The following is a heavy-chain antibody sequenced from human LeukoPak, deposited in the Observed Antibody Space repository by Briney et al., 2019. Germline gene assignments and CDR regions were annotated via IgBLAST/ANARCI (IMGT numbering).Heavy chain of an antibody. Sequence: SETLSLTCTVSGGSISSYYWSWIRQSPGKGLEWIGYIYYSGSTNYNPSLKSRVTISVDTSKNQFSLKLSSVTAADTAVYYCARYRVTASYIWFDPWGQGTLVTVSS. J-gene: IGHJ5*02. V-gene: IGHV4-59*01. CDR3: ARYRVTASYIWFDP. CDR1: GGSISSYY. D-gene: IGHD2-21*02. CDR2: IYYSGST.